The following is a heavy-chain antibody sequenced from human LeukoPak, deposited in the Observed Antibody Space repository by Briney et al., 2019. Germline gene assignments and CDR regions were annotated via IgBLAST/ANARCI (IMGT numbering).Heavy chain of an antibody. Sequence: GASVKVSCKASGYTFISYGITWVRQAPGQGLEWMGWISAYNGNTNYVQKLQGRVTMTTDTSTNTAYMELRSLRSDDTAVYYCARGKTLEYGDPPPLGYWGQGTLVTVSS. J-gene: IGHJ4*02. CDR1: GYTFISYG. V-gene: IGHV1-18*01. CDR2: ISAYNGNT. CDR3: ARGKTLEYGDPPPLGY. D-gene: IGHD4-17*01.